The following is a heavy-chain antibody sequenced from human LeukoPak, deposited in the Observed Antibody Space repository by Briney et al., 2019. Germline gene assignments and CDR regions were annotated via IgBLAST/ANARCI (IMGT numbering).Heavy chain of an antibody. J-gene: IGHJ5*02. CDR3: AREYDFWTGRDSSKGWLDP. CDR1: GDSISFYY. Sequence: SETLSLTCTVSGDSISFYYWSWIRQPAGKGLEWIGRIYPSGSTNYNPSLKSRVTMSVDASKKQLSLNLSSVTAADTAVYYCAREYDFWTGRDSSKGWLDPWGPGILVAVSS. CDR2: IYPSGST. V-gene: IGHV4-4*07. D-gene: IGHD3-3*01.